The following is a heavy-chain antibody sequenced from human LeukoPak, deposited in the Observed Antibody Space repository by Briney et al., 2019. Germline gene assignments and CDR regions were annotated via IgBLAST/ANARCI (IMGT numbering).Heavy chain of an antibody. V-gene: IGHV4-38-2*02. CDR3: ARIYLEGFGELLFDPNRYMDV. J-gene: IGHJ6*03. Sequence: SETLSLTCTVSGYSISSGYYWGWVRQPPGKGLEWIGSIYHSGSTNYNPPLKSRVTISVDTSKNQFSLKLSSVTAADTAVYYCARIYLEGFGELLFDPNRYMDVWGKGTTVTVSS. D-gene: IGHD3-10*01. CDR2: IYHSGST. CDR1: GYSISSGYY.